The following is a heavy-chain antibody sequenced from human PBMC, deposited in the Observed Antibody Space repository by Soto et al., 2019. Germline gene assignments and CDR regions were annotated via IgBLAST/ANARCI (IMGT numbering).Heavy chain of an antibody. D-gene: IGHD1-1*01. CDR1: GFTISGNTY. Sequence: DVQLVESGGGLIQPGESLRLSCAASGFTISGNTYVAWVRQAPGKGLEWVSALYDLDGSFYAASVKGRFTTSSDSSKTTVYLRMNDLRPDDTAVYYCATWHEREHAYDVWGQGTTVTVSS. CDR3: ATWHEREHAYDV. CDR2: LYDLDGS. J-gene: IGHJ3*01. V-gene: IGHV3-53*01.